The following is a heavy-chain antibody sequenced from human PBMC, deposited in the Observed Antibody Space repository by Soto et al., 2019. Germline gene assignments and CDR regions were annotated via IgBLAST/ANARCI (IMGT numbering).Heavy chain of an antibody. V-gene: IGHV3-20*04. D-gene: IGHD3-3*01. J-gene: IGHJ6*03. CDR3: ARDRRPYYDFWSGYPYYMDV. CDR2: SNSNGDKT. Sequence: GGSLRLSCAASGFTFDDYGMSWVRQVPGKGLEWVSGSNSNGDKTGYADSVKGRFTISRDNAKNSLYLQMNSLRVEDTAVYYCARDRRPYYDFWSGYPYYMDVWGKGTTVTVSS. CDR1: GFTFDDYG.